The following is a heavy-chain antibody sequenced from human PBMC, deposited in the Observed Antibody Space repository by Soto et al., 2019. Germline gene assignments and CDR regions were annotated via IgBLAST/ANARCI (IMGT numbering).Heavy chain of an antibody. V-gene: IGHV3-11*01. D-gene: IGHD5-18*01. CDR2: INPTISTI. Sequence: QVQLVESGGGLVRPGGSLRISCAASGFTFSDYYMSWIRQAPGKGLEWVSFINPTISTIYYADSVKGRFTISRDNAKNSLYLQMNSLRAEDTAVYYCVREAITAMVYDYWGQGALVTVSS. CDR3: VREAITAMVYDY. CDR1: GFTFSDYY. J-gene: IGHJ4*02.